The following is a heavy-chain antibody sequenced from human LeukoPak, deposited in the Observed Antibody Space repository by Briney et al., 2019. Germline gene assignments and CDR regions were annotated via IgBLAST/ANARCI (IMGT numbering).Heavy chain of an antibody. Sequence: SETLSLTCSVSDYTFSSGHYWGWIRPPPGKGLEWIGSIYDTGSTYYNPSLKSRVTISVDTSKIQFSLQLYSVTAADTAVYYCARGRASSSAYDPFDYWGQGTLVTVPS. V-gene: IGHV4-38-2*02. D-gene: IGHD5-12*01. CDR2: IYDTGST. CDR1: DYTFSSGHY. J-gene: IGHJ4*02. CDR3: ARGRASSSAYDPFDY.